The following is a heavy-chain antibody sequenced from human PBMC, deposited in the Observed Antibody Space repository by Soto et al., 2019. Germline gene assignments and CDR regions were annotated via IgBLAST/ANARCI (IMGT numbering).Heavy chain of an antibody. V-gene: IGHV1-8*01. J-gene: IGHJ4*02. CDR2: MNPNSGNT. D-gene: IGHD4-17*01. CDR3: ARTLYGDNVDY. Sequence: QVQLVQSGAEVKKPGASVKVSCKASGYTFTSYDINWVRQATGQGLEWMGWMNPNSGNTGYAQKFQGIVTVTRNTSVGTAYMELSSLRSEDPAVYYCARTLYGDNVDYWGQGTLVTVSS. CDR1: GYTFTSYD.